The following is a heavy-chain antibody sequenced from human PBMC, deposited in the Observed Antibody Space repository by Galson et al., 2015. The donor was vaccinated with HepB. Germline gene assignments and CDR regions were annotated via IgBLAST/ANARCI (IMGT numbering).Heavy chain of an antibody. V-gene: IGHV3-48*03. CDR3: ASAVYSSSPGGLDY. CDR2: ISSSGSTI. J-gene: IGHJ4*02. Sequence: SLRLSCAASGFTFSSYEMNWVRRAPGKGLEWVSYISSSGSTIYYADSVKGRFTISRDNAKNSLYLQMNSLRAEDTAVYYCASAVYSSSPGGLDYWGQGTLVTVSS. CDR1: GFTFSSYE. D-gene: IGHD6-6*01.